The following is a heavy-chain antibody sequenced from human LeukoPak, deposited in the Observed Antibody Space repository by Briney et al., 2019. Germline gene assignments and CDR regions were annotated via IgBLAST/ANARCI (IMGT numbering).Heavy chain of an antibody. CDR1: GYTFTSYG. CDR3: ARDPEEIEMATIES. D-gene: IGHD5-24*01. J-gene: IGHJ3*01. V-gene: IGHV1-2*02. CDR2: INPNSGGT. Sequence: GASVKVSCKASGYTFTSYGISWVRRAPGQGLEWMGWINPNSGGTNYAQKFQGRVTMTRDTSISTAYMELSRLRSDDTAVYYCARDPEEIEMATIESWGQGTMVTVSS.